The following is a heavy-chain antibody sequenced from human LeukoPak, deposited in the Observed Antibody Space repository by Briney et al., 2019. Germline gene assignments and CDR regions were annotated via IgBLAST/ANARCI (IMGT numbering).Heavy chain of an antibody. D-gene: IGHD6-19*01. CDR2: ISSSGSSI. Sequence: PGGSLRLSCAASGFTFSSYEMNWVRQAPGKGLECVSYISSSGSSIYYADSVKGRFTISRDNAKNSLYLQMNSLRAEDTAVYYCARAGSALPCFDYWGQRTLVTVSS. V-gene: IGHV3-48*03. CDR3: ARAGSALPCFDY. J-gene: IGHJ4*02. CDR1: GFTFSSYE.